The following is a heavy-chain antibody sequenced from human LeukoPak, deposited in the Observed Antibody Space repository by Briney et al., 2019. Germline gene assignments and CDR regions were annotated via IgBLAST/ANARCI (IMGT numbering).Heavy chain of an antibody. V-gene: IGHV3-7*01. CDR3: ARDPSSLRDSFDY. J-gene: IGHJ4*02. CDR1: GFTFSSYW. CDR2: IKEDGSEK. Sequence: GGSLRLSCTASGFTFSSYWMTWVRQAPGKGLEWVANIKEDGSEKYYVDSVKGRFTISRDNAKNSLYLQMNSLRAEDTAVYYCARDPSSLRDSFDYWGQGTLVTVSA.